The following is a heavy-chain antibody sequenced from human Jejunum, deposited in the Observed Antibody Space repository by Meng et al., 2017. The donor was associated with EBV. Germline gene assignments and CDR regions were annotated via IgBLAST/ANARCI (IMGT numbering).Heavy chain of an antibody. CDR2: INGDGTST. V-gene: IGHV3-74*01. CDR1: GLTFSTYW. CDR3: ARFHIAVAGIGG. J-gene: IGHJ4*02. Sequence: EXQLVEXXXGLVQPGXSLRLSCAASGLTFSTYWMHWVRQAPGKGLVWVSRINGDGTSTSYADSVKGRFTISRDNAKNTVYLQMNSLRVEDTAVYYCARFHIAVAGIGGWGQGTLVTVSS. D-gene: IGHD6-19*01.